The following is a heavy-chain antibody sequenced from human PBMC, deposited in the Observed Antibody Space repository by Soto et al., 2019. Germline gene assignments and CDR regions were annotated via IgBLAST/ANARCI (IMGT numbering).Heavy chain of an antibody. V-gene: IGHV3-30*04. Sequence: EGSLRLSCAASGFTFSFYAMHWVRQAPGKGLEWVAVISYNGRNKHYVDSVKGRFTISRDNSQDTLYLQMDSLRPDDTAVYYCARQAKIGDRSQFYFDSWGQGTLVTVSS. CDR2: ISYNGRNK. D-gene: IGHD3-16*01. CDR1: GFTFSFYA. J-gene: IGHJ4*02. CDR3: ARQAKIGDRSQFYFDS.